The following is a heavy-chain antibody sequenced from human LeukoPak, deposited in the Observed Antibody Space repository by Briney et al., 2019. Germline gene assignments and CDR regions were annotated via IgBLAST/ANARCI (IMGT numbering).Heavy chain of an antibody. J-gene: IGHJ4*02. V-gene: IGHV4-59*12. Sequence: SETLSLTCTVSGGSISSYYWSWIRQPPGKGLEWIGYIYYSGSTNYNPSLKSRVTISVDTSKNQFSLKLSSVTAADTAVYYCARDGDGYNPGLFDYWGQGTLVTVSS. CDR1: GGSISSYY. D-gene: IGHD5-24*01. CDR2: IYYSGST. CDR3: ARDGDGYNPGLFDY.